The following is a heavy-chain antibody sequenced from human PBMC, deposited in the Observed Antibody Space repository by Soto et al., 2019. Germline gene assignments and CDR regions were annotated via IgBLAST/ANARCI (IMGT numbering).Heavy chain of an antibody. D-gene: IGHD3-3*01. Sequence: EVQLVESGGGLVKPGGSLRLSCAASGFTFSNYTLNWVRQAPGKGLEWVSSITPSRNYIYYADSVRGRFTISRDNAKNSLYLQMNSLRAEDTAVHFCAREKAIFGVITPNLAFDYWGQGTLVTVSS. CDR2: ITPSRNYI. V-gene: IGHV3-21*01. J-gene: IGHJ4*02. CDR1: GFTFSNYT. CDR3: AREKAIFGVITPNLAFDY.